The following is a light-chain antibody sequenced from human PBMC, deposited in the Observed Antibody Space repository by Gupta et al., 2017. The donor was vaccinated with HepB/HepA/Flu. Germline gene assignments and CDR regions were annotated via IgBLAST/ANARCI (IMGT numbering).Light chain of an antibody. CDR2: QAS. V-gene: IGKV1-5*03. J-gene: IGKJ1*01. CDR3: QHFHSYPWT. CDR1: ESISRW. Sequence: DIQMTQFPSSLPASIGDRVTITCRASESISRWLAWYQQKPGRAPKLLVNQASTLQSGVSSRFSGSGSGTEFTLTISSLQPDDFATYYCQHFHSYPWTFGQGTKVEV.